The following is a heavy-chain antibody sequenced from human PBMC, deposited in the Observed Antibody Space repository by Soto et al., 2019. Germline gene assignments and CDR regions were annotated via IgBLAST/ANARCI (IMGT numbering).Heavy chain of an antibody. CDR1: GFSLSSYT. D-gene: IGHD3-16*02. Sequence: QVQLVESGGGVVQPGRSLRLSCAGSGFSLSSYTMHWVRQAPGKGLEWVALISFDSSSKHYADSVKGRFSISRDNSKNALYLRMHSLRPDETALYYCASARFLLGELSLIGYFGSWGQGTLVTVSS. CDR2: ISFDSSSK. J-gene: IGHJ4*02. CDR3: ASARFLLGELSLIGYFGS. V-gene: IGHV3-30-3*01.